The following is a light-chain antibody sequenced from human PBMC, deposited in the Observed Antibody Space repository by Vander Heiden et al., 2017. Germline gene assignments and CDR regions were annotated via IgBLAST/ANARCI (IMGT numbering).Light chain of an antibody. CDR1: QSIHYY. V-gene: IGKV1-5*01. J-gene: IGKJ1*01. CDR3: QQYHSPWT. CDR2: NAS. Sequence: DIQMTQSPSTLPASVGDRVTATCGASQSIHYYLAWFQQKPGKAPNLLISNASNLESGVPSRFSGSGSGTEFTLTITRLQPDDFATYFCQQYHSPWTFGQGTKLE.